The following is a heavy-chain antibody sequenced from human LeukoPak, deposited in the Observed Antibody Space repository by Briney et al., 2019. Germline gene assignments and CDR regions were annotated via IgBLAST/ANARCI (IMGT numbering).Heavy chain of an antibody. V-gene: IGHV1-8*01. J-gene: IGHJ4*02. CDR1: GYTFTSYD. D-gene: IGHD3-9*01. Sequence: ASVKVSCKASGYTFTSYDINWVRQATGQGLEWMGWMNPNSGNTGYAQKFQGRVTMTRSTSISTAYMELSSLRSEDTAVYYCARSARRYYDILTGYCSDYWGQGTLVTVSS. CDR3: ARSARRYYDILTGYCSDY. CDR2: MNPNSGNT.